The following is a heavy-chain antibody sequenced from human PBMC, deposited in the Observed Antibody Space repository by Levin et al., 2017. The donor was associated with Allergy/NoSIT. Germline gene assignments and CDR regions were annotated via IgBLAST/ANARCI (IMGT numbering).Heavy chain of an antibody. CDR1: GYTFKNYG. CDR2: ISTHNGNT. D-gene: IGHD2-2*01. J-gene: IGHJ6*03. V-gene: IGHV1-18*01. Sequence: VASVKVSCKASGYTFKNYGISWVRQAPGQGLEWMGWISTHNGNTNYAQSFQGRVTMTTATSTSTADMELRSLISDDTAVYYCARFVVTPVSYFYMDVWGKGTTVTVSS. CDR3: ARFVVTPVSYFYMDV.